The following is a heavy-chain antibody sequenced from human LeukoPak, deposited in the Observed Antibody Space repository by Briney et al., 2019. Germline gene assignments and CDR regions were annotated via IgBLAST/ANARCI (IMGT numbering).Heavy chain of an antibody. CDR3: ARHNESWFDP. J-gene: IGHJ5*02. CDR1: GGSISSHY. Sequence: SETLSLTCTVSGGSISSHYWSWIRQPPGKGLEWIGYIYYSGSTNYNPSLKSRVTISVDTSKNQFSLKLSSVTAADTAVYYCARHNESWFDPWGQGTLVTVSS. V-gene: IGHV4-59*11. CDR2: IYYSGST. D-gene: IGHD1-1*01.